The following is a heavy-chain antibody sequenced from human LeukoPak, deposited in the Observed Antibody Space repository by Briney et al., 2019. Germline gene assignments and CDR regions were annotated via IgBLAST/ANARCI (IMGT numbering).Heavy chain of an antibody. Sequence: SETLSLTCTVSGGSISSSSYYWGWIRQPPGKGLEWIGSIYYSGSTYYNPSLKSRVTISVDRSKNQFSLKLSSVTAADTAVYYCASITMIVDYYYYYGMDVWGQGTTVTVSS. J-gene: IGHJ6*02. CDR1: GGSISSSSYY. CDR3: ASITMIVDYYYYYGMDV. CDR2: IYYSGST. V-gene: IGHV4-39*07. D-gene: IGHD3-22*01.